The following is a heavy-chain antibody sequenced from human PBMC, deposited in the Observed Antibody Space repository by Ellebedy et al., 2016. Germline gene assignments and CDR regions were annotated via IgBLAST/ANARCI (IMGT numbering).Heavy chain of an antibody. J-gene: IGHJ6*02. D-gene: IGHD2-15*01. Sequence: ASVKVSXKASGYTFTGYYMHWVRQAPGQGLEWMGWINPNSGGTNYAQKFQGRVTMTRDTSISTAYMELSRLRSDDTAVYYCARDIKILRYGMDVWGQGTTVTVSS. V-gene: IGHV1-2*02. CDR1: GYTFTGYY. CDR3: ARDIKILRYGMDV. CDR2: INPNSGGT.